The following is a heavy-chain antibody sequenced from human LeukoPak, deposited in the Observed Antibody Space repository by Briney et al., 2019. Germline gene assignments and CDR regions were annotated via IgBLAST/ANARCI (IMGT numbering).Heavy chain of an antibody. Sequence: PSETLSLTCTVSGGSISSSPYYWGWIRQPPGKGLEWIGSIYYSGTTHYNPSLESRVTISVDTSKNQFSLKLASVTAADTAIYYCAKGAGGFSYYNWFNPWGQGTLVTVSS. CDR1: GGSISSSPYY. V-gene: IGHV4-39*07. CDR2: IYYSGTT. J-gene: IGHJ5*02. CDR3: AKGAGGFSYYNWFNP. D-gene: IGHD5-18*01.